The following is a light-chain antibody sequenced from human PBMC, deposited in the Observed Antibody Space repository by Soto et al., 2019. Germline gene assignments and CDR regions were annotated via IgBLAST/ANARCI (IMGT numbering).Light chain of an antibody. V-gene: IGLV2-14*01. CDR1: SSDVGGYNY. J-gene: IGLJ2*01. CDR2: EVS. Sequence: QSALTQPASVSGSPGQSITISCTGTSSDVGGYNYVSWYQQHPGEAPKLMIFEVSNRPSGVSNRFSGSKSGNTASLTISGLQAEDEADYYCSSYTSSSTVVFGGGTKVTVL. CDR3: SSYTSSSTVV.